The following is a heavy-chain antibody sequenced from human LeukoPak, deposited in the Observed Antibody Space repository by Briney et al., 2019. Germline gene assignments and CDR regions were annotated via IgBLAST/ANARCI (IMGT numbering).Heavy chain of an antibody. D-gene: IGHD4-17*01. CDR2: IDPSDSYT. CDR1: GYSFTSYW. Sequence: GESLRISCKGSGYSFTSYWISWVRQMPGKGLEWMGRIDPSDSYTNYSPSFQGHVTISADNSISTAYLQWSSLKASDIAMYYCARLDYRDYVGKYNWFAPWGQGTLVTVSS. V-gene: IGHV5-10-1*01. CDR3: ARLDYRDYVGKYNWFAP. J-gene: IGHJ5*02.